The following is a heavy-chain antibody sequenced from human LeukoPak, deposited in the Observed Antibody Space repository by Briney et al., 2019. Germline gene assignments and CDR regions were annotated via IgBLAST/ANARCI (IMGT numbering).Heavy chain of an antibody. J-gene: IGHJ6*03. CDR1: GGTFSSYA. Sequence: SVKVSCKASGGTFSSYAISWVRQAPGQGLEWMGGIIPIFGTANYAQKFQGRVTITADKSTSTAYMELSSLRSEDTAVYYCARGGDSSDYYYYYYMDVWGKGTTVTVSS. V-gene: IGHV1-69*06. D-gene: IGHD3-3*01. CDR3: ARGGDSSDYYYYYYMDV. CDR2: IIPIFGTA.